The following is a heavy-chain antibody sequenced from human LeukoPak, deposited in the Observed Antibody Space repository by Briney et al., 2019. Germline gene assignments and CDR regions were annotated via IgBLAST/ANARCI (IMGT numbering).Heavy chain of an antibody. D-gene: IGHD3-10*01. J-gene: IGHJ2*01. CDR1: GGSFSGYY. V-gene: IGHV4-34*01. Sequence: SETLSLTCAVYGGSFSGYYWSWLRQPPGKGLEWIGEINHSGSTNYNPSLKSRVTISVDTSKNQFSLKLSSVTAADTAVYYCARLTMVRGVIIDWYFDLWGRGTLVTVSS. CDR3: ARLTMVRGVIIDWYFDL. CDR2: INHSGST.